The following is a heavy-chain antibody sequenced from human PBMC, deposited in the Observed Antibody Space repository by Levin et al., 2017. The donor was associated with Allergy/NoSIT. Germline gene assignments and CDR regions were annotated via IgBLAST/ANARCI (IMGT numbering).Heavy chain of an antibody. V-gene: IGHV5-51*01. J-gene: IGHJ3*01. CDR2: IFPGDSDT. CDR1: GYSFTNYW. CDR3: ARHLTAGAGSPWDAFDL. Sequence: NRGESLKISCQGSGYSFTNYWIGWVRQMPGKGLEWLGIIFPGDSDTKYSPSFQGQITISADKSLSIAYLQWSSLKASDTAMYFCARHLTAGAGSPWDAFDLWGQGTMVTVSS. D-gene: IGHD6-13*01.